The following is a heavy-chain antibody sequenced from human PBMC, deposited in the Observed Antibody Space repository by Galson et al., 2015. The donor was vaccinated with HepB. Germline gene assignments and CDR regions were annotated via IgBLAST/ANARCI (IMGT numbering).Heavy chain of an antibody. V-gene: IGHV1-8*01. Sequence: SVKVSCKASGYTFTSYDINWVRQATGQGLEWMGWMNPNSGNTGYAQKFQGRVTMTRNTSISTAYMELSSLRSEDTAVYYCARALIGVGWCTSCQNNWFDPWGQGTLVTVSS. CDR1: GYTFTSYD. D-gene: IGHD2-2*01. CDR2: MNPNSGNT. CDR3: ARALIGVGWCTSCQNNWFDP. J-gene: IGHJ5*02.